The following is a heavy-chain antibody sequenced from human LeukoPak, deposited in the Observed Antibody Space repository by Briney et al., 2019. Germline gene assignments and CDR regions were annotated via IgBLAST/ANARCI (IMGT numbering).Heavy chain of an antibody. J-gene: IGHJ4*02. Sequence: GGSLRLSCAASGFTFSSYAMSWVRQAPGKGLEWVSFISPSGDRTSNADSVEGRFTISRDDTRNTLYLQMNSLRDEDTGVYYCAIMHGYYDGSGFWVQWGQGTLVTVSS. CDR2: ISPSGDRT. CDR1: GFTFSSYA. V-gene: IGHV3-23*01. D-gene: IGHD3-22*01. CDR3: AIMHGYYDGSGFWVQ.